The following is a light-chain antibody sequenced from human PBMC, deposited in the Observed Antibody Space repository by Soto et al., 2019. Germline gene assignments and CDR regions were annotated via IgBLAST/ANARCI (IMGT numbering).Light chain of an antibody. CDR3: QVWDSSSHHVV. V-gene: IGLV3-21*04. CDR2: YDS. CDR1: NIGSKS. J-gene: IGLJ2*01. Sequence: SYELTQPPSVSVAPGKTARITCGGNNIGSKSVHWYQQKPGQAPVLVIYYDSDRPSGIPERFSGSNSGNTATLTISRVEAGDEADDYCQVWDSSSHHVVFGGGTKLTVL.